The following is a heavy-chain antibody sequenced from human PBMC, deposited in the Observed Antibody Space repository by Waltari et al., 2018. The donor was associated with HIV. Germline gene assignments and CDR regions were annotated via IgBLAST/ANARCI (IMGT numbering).Heavy chain of an antibody. CDR3: ARDNWNDGLDI. Sequence: EVQLVESGGGLVQPGGYLGLSCAASGFTFSSYWMSWGRQASGKGLEWVANIKQDGSEKYYVDSVKGRFTISRDNAKNSLYLQMNSLRAEDTAVYYCARDNWNDGLDIWGQGTMVTVSS. CDR1: GFTFSSYW. D-gene: IGHD1-1*01. J-gene: IGHJ3*02. CDR2: IKQDGSEK. V-gene: IGHV3-7*01.